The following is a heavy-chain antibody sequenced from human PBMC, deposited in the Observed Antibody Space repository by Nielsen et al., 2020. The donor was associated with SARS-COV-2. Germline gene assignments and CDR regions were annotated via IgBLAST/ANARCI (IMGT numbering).Heavy chain of an antibody. CDR3: ARGSWFDP. CDR2: INHSGST. J-gene: IGHJ5*02. V-gene: IGHV4-34*01. Sequence: WIRQPPGKGLEWIGEINHSGSTNYNPSLKSRVTISVDTSKNQFSLKLSSVTAADTAVYYCARGSWFDPWGQGTLVTVSS.